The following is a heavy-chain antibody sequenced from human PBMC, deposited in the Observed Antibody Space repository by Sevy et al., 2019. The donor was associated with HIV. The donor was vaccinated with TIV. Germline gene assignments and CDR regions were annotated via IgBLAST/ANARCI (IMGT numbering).Heavy chain of an antibody. J-gene: IGHJ4*02. V-gene: IGHV1-24*01. CDR2: FDPEDGET. CDR1: GYTLTELS. Sequence: ASVKVSCKVSGYTLTELSMHWVRQAPGKGLEWMGGFDPEDGETIYAQKFQGRFTMTEDTSTAYMELMSMRSEDTAVYYCATGEKEMRGALFDCWGQGTLVTVSS. CDR3: ATGEKEMRGALFDC.